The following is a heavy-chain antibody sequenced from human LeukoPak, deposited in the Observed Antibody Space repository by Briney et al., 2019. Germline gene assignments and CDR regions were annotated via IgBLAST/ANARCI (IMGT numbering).Heavy chain of an antibody. CDR1: GYTFTSYY. CDR2: MNPNSGNT. Sequence: ASVKVSCKASGYTFTSYYMHWVRQATGQGLEWMGWMNPNSGNTGYAQKFQGRVTMTRNTSISTAYMELSSLRSEDTAVYYCARVTGGPNRIDYWGQGTLVTVSS. CDR3: ARVTGGPNRIDY. J-gene: IGHJ4*02. V-gene: IGHV1-8*02. D-gene: IGHD2/OR15-2a*01.